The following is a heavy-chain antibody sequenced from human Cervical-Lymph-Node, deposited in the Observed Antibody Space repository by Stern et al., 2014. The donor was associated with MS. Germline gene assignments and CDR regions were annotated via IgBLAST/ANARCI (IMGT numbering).Heavy chain of an antibody. CDR2: IKRDGSET. J-gene: IGHJ5*01. CDR1: GSTFSTSW. CDR3: TRFLQSGWSDLFDS. D-gene: IGHD6-19*01. Sequence: VQLVESGGGLVQPGGSQRLSCAASGSTFSTSWMSWVRQAPGKGLEWVANIKRDGSETSYLDSVRGRFTISRDNAKSSLYLEMNSLRAEDTAVYYCTRFLQSGWSDLFDSWGRGTLVTVSS. V-gene: IGHV3-7*01.